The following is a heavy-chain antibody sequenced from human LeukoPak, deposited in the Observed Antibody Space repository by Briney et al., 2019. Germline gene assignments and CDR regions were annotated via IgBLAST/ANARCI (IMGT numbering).Heavy chain of an antibody. Sequence: ASVKVSCKASGYTFTSYYMHWLRQAPGQGLEWMGIINPSGGSTNYARKFQGRVTMTRDTSTSTVYMELSSLRSEDTAVYYCARDSGSPFDYWGQGTLVTVSS. CDR2: INPSGGST. CDR1: GYTFTSYY. J-gene: IGHJ4*02. V-gene: IGHV1-46*01. D-gene: IGHD6-25*01. CDR3: ARDSGSPFDY.